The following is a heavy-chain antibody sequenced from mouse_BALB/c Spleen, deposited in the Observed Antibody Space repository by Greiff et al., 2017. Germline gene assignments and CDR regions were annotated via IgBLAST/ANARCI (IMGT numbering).Heavy chain of an antibody. Sequence: DVKLVESGGGLVKPGGSLKLSCAASGFAFSSYDMSWVRQTPEKRLEWVAYISSGGGSTYYPDTVKGRFTISRDNAKNTLYLQMSSLKSEDTAMYYCARPLYDGYRYYYAMDYWGQGTSVTVSS. CDR1: GFAFSSYD. CDR2: ISSGGGST. CDR3: ARPLYDGYRYYYAMDY. D-gene: IGHD2-3*01. V-gene: IGHV5-12-1*01. J-gene: IGHJ4*01.